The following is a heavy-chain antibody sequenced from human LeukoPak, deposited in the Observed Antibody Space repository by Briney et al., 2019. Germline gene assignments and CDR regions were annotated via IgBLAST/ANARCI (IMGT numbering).Heavy chain of an antibody. CDR2: MNPNSGNT. D-gene: IGHD6-6*01. V-gene: IGHV1-8*01. Sequence: ASVKVSCKASGYTFTSYDINWVRQATGQGLEWMGWMNPNSGNTSYAQKFQGRVTMTRNTSISTAYMELSRLRSVDTAVYYCASGTYSSSSGYWFDPWGQGTLVTVSS. CDR3: ASGTYSSSSGYWFDP. CDR1: GYTFTSYD. J-gene: IGHJ5*02.